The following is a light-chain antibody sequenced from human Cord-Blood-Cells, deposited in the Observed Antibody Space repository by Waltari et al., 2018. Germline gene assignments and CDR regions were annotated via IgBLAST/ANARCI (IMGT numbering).Light chain of an antibody. J-gene: IGKJ1*01. CDR3: QQYYSTPGP. V-gene: IGKV4-1*01. CDR1: QSVLYSSNNKNY. CDR2: WAS. Sequence: DIVMTQSPDSLAVSLGERATFNCKSSQSVLYSSNNKNYLAWYQQKPAQPPKLHIYWASTRESGVPDQFSGCGSGTDFTLPIRSLQAEDVAVYYCQQYYSTPGPFGQGTKVEIK.